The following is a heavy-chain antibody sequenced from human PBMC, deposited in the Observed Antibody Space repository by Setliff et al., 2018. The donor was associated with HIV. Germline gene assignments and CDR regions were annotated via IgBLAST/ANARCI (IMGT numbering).Heavy chain of an antibody. V-gene: IGHV1-24*01. Sequence: ASVKVSCKASGYTFTDYYIHWVRQAPGKGLEWMGGFDPEDGETIYAQKFQGRLTMTTDTSTSTAYMELRSLRSDDTAMYYCARPGGSYGDYGWYLRFWGQGTLVTVSS. CDR2: FDPEDGET. CDR1: GYTFTDYY. CDR3: ARPGGSYGDYGWYLRF. D-gene: IGHD4-17*01. J-gene: IGHJ4*02.